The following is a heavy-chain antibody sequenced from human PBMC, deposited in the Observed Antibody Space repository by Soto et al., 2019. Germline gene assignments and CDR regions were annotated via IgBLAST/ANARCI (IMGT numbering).Heavy chain of an antibody. Sequence: QVQLVQSGAEVKKPGASVKVSCKASGYTFTSYGITWVRQAPGQGLEWMGWISPYNGNTNYAQKFQGRVTMTTDTSTTTAYMELRSLRSDDTAVYYCARGGLGYCSGGSCPQNRFDPWGQGTLVTVSS. CDR2: ISPYNGNT. D-gene: IGHD2-15*01. J-gene: IGHJ5*02. CDR1: GYTFTSYG. V-gene: IGHV1-18*01. CDR3: ARGGLGYCSGGSCPQNRFDP.